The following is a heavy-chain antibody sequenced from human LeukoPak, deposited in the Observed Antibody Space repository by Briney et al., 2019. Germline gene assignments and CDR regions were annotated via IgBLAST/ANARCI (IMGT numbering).Heavy chain of an antibody. CDR3: AKEGAYIAARSSRGNY. CDR1: GFTFSSYA. Sequence: PGGSLRLSCAASGFTFSSYAMSWVRQAPGKGLEWVSATSGSGGSTYYADSVKGRFTISRDNSKNTLYLQMNSLRAEDTAVYYCAKEGAYIAARSSRGNYWGQGTLVTVSS. V-gene: IGHV3-23*01. CDR2: TSGSGGST. J-gene: IGHJ4*02. D-gene: IGHD6-6*01.